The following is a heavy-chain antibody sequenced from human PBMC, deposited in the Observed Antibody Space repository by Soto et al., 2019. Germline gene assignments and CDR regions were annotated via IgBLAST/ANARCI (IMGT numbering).Heavy chain of an antibody. Sequence: GGSLRLSCAAPGFTFSSYAMSWVRQAPGKGLEWVSAISGSGGSTYYADSVKGRFTISRDNSKNTLYLQMNSLRAEDTAVYYCTIFGVVISRNWFDPWGQGTLVTVSS. D-gene: IGHD3-3*01. CDR3: TIFGVVISRNWFDP. CDR1: GFTFSSYA. V-gene: IGHV3-23*01. CDR2: ISGSGGST. J-gene: IGHJ5*02.